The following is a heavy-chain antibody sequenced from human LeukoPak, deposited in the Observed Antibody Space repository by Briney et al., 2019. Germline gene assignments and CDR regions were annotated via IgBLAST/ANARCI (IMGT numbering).Heavy chain of an antibody. J-gene: IGHJ4*02. CDR2: ISSSSTI. CDR1: GFTFSSYS. CDR3: ARVMSLLWIDY. Sequence: GGSLRLSCAASGFTFSSYSMNWVRQAPGKGLEWVSYISSSSTIYYADSVKDRFTISRDNAKNSLYLQMNSLRDEDTAVYYCARVMSLLWIDYWGQGTLVTVSS. V-gene: IGHV3-48*02. D-gene: IGHD2-2*01.